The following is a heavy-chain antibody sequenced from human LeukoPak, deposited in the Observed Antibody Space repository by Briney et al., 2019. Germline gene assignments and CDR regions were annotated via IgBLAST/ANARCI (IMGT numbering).Heavy chain of an antibody. J-gene: IGHJ4*02. Sequence: GGSLRLSCAASGFTFSSHAMSWVRQAPGKGLEWVSVLYSDGNTKYADSVQGRFTISRDNSKNTLYLEMNSLSPDDTAVYYCARGVEPLAANTLAYWGQGTLVTVSS. V-gene: IGHV3-53*01. CDR1: GFTFSSHA. CDR2: LYSDGNT. D-gene: IGHD1-14*01. CDR3: ARGVEPLAANTLAY.